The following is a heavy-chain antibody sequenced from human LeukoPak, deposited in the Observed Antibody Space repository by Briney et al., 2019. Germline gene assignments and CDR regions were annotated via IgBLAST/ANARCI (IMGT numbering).Heavy chain of an antibody. Sequence: PSETLSLTCTVSGGSFSSNTYYWGWIRQPPGKGLEWIGSIYYSGSTYYNPSLKSRVTISVDTSKNQFSLKLSSVTAADTAVYYCARHVANNGYNLDYWGQGTLVTVSS. D-gene: IGHD5-24*01. J-gene: IGHJ4*02. CDR3: ARHVANNGYNLDY. CDR1: GGSFSSNTYY. V-gene: IGHV4-39*01. CDR2: IYYSGST.